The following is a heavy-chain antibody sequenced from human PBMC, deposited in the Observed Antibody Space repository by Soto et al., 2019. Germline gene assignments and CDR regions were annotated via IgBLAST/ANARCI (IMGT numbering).Heavy chain of an antibody. CDR3: ARRKERSGPHYFDY. CDR2: LSPHNGNT. D-gene: IGHD6-25*01. J-gene: IGHJ4*02. CDR1: GYTFTTYD. Sequence: QVQVVQSGAEVKKPGASVKVSGKTSGYTFTTYDIHWVRQATGQGLEWMGWLSPHNGNTGYDHQFRDRVKIAMHRSTRTVSLEVSSLRLEDTATYYCARRKERSGPHYFDYWGQGTLVTVSS. V-gene: IGHV1-8*01.